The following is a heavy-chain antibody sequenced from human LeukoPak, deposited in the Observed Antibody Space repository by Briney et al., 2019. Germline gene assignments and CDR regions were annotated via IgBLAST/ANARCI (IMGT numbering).Heavy chain of an antibody. CDR2: ISGSGGGT. CDR1: GFTFSSYV. CDR3: ARAPYTNTWFRGMDV. D-gene: IGHD6-13*01. J-gene: IGHJ6*02. V-gene: IGHV3-23*01. Sequence: PGGSLRLSRAASGFTFSSYVMNWVRQAPGRGLEWVSSISGSGGGTFYADSVKGRFAISRDNSKNTVHLQMHSLSADDTAVYYCARAPYTNTWFRGMDVWGQGTTVTVSS.